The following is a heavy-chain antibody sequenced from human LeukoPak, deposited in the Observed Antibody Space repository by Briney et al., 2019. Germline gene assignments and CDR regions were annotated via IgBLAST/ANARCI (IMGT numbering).Heavy chain of an antibody. V-gene: IGHV4-38-2*01. D-gene: IGHD3-16*01. CDR1: GYSISSGYY. J-gene: IGHJ4*02. CDR3: ARLRAYTPYYFDS. CDR2: IYHSGST. Sequence: SETLSLTCAVSGYSISSGYYWGWIRQPPGKGLEWIGSIYHSGSTYYNPSLKSRVTISVDMSKNQFSLKLSSVTAADTAVYYCARLRAYTPYYFDSRGQGTLVTVSS.